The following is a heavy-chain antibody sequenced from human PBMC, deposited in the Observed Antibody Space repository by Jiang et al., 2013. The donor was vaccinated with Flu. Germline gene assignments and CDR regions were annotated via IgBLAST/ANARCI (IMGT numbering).Heavy chain of an antibody. CDR3: AKDWGTYIVGATRGGID. Sequence: GVVQPGRSLRLSCAASGFTFSSYGMHWVRQAPGKGLEWVAVISYDGSNKYYADSVKGRFTISRDNSKNTLYLQMNSLRAEDTAVYYCAKDWGTYIVGATRGGIDWGQGTLVTVSS. V-gene: IGHV3-30*18. CDR2: ISYDGSNK. CDR1: GFTFSSYG. J-gene: IGHJ4*02. D-gene: IGHD1-26*01.